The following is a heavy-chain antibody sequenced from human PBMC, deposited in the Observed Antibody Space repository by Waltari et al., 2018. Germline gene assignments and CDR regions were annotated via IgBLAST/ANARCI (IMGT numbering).Heavy chain of an antibody. V-gene: IGHV3-23*03. CDR2: SYSGGST. J-gene: IGHJ3*02. Sequence: EVQLLESGGGLVQPGGSLRLSCAASGFTFSSYAMSWVRQAPGKGLEWVSVSYSGGSTYYADSVKGRFTISRDNSKNTLYLQMNSLRSDDTAVYYCARSVGANTTAFDIWGQGTMVTVSS. D-gene: IGHD1-26*01. CDR1: GFTFSSYA. CDR3: ARSVGANTTAFDI.